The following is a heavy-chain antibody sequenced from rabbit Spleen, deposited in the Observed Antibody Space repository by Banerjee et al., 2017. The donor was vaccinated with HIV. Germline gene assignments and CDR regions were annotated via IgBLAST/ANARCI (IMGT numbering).Heavy chain of an antibody. CDR2: VSTGSGKA. D-gene: IGHD7-1*01. V-gene: IGHV1S45*01. J-gene: IGHJ6*01. Sequence: QEQLEESGGDLVKTEGSLTLTCTASGFSFSSGYDMCWVRQAPGKRPERIACVSTGSGKAYYGSWAKGRFTISKTSSTAVTLQMTSLTAADRAAYFCAGDTGTSLSPYGMDLWGPGTLVAVS. CDR3: AGDTGTSLSPYGMDL. CDR1: GFSFSSGYD.